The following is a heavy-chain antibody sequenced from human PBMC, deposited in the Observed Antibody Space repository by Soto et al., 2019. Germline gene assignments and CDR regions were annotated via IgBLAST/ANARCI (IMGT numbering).Heavy chain of an antibody. V-gene: IGHV1-46*03. CDR2: INPSGGST. D-gene: IGHD2-15*01. CDR1: GYTFTSYY. Sequence: ASVKVSCKASGYTFTSYYMHWVRQAPGQGLEWMGIINPSGGSTSYAQKFQGRVTMTRDTSTSTVYMELSSLRSEDTAVYYCARDGGVVVDTYYYYMDVWGKGTTVTVS. CDR3: ARDGGVVVDTYYYYMDV. J-gene: IGHJ6*03.